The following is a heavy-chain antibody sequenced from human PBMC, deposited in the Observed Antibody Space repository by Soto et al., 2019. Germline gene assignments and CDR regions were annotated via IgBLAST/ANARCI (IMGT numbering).Heavy chain of an antibody. CDR2: EYSGTT. Sequence: QVQLQESGPGLVKPSETLTLTCTVSGASISRDHWNWIRQPPGKGLEWIGEYSGTTNYNPSLRSRATMSVDTPNTQPPSNLNSVTAAATAVNFWATHFPGGGGRGYWGQGTLVTVSS. V-gene: IGHV4-59*08. CDR3: ATHFPGGGGRGY. CDR1: GASISRDH. D-gene: IGHD3-16*01. J-gene: IGHJ4*02.